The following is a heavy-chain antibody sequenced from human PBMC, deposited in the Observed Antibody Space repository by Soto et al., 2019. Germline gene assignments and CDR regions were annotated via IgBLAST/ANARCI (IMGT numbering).Heavy chain of an antibody. Sequence: QPGGSLRLSCAASGFTFNNYGMHWVRQAPGKGLEWVALIWHDGSNKGYADSVKGRFTISRDNSKNTLNLQMNSLRVEDTAVYYCTRAAIKGELLDYWGQGTQVTVSS. CDR2: IWHDGSNK. CDR3: TRAAIKGELLDY. D-gene: IGHD1-26*01. CDR1: GFTFNNYG. V-gene: IGHV3-33*01. J-gene: IGHJ4*02.